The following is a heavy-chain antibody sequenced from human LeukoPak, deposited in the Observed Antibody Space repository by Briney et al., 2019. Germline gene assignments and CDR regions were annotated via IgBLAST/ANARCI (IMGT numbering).Heavy chain of an antibody. J-gene: IGHJ4*02. CDR1: GFTFSSYG. CDR3: ARDRSYDFWSGYSTPDY. V-gene: IGHV3-33*01. CDR2: IWYDGSNK. Sequence: GGSLRLSCAASGFTFSSYGLHWVRQAPGKGLEGVAVIWYDGSNKYYADSVKGRFTISRDNSKNTLDLQMNSLRAEDTAVHYCARDRSYDFWSGYSTPDYWGQGTLVTVSS. D-gene: IGHD3-3*01.